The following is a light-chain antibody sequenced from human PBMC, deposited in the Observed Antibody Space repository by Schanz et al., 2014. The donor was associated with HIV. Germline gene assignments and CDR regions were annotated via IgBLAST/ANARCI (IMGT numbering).Light chain of an antibody. CDR2: EVS. Sequence: QSALTQPASVSGSPGQSISISCTGTSGDVGSYNYVSWYQQHPGKAPKLMIYEVSKRPSGVPDRFSGSKSGTSASLAISGLRSEDEADYYCQSYDSGLSGILFGGGTKLTVL. CDR1: SGDVGSYNY. V-gene: IGLV2-14*01. CDR3: QSYDSGLSGIL. J-gene: IGLJ2*01.